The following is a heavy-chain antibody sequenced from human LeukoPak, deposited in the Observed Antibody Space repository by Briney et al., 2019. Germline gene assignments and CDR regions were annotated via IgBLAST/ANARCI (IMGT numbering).Heavy chain of an antibody. J-gene: IGHJ3*02. CDR3: ATRRLHDAFDI. V-gene: IGHV3-48*01. CDR2: ISSSSSTI. D-gene: IGHD2-15*01. Sequence: PGGSLRLSCAASGFTFSSYSMNWVRQAPGKGLEWVSYISSSSSTIYYADSVKGRFTISRDNAKNSLYLQMNSLRAEDTAVYYCATRRLHDAFDIWGQGTMVTVSS. CDR1: GFTFSSYS.